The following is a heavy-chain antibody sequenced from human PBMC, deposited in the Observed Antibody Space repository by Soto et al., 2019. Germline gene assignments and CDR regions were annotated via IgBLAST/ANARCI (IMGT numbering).Heavy chain of an antibody. CDR1: GASISGFY. CDR3: VRDGTKTLRDWFDT. Sequence: SETLSLTCTVSGASISGFYWSWIRKSAGKGLEWIGRIYATGTTDYNPSLKSRVMMSVDTSKKQFSLKLRSMTAADTAVYYRVRDGTKTLRDWFDTWGQGISVTVSS. CDR2: IYATGTT. J-gene: IGHJ5*02. D-gene: IGHD1-1*01. V-gene: IGHV4-4*07.